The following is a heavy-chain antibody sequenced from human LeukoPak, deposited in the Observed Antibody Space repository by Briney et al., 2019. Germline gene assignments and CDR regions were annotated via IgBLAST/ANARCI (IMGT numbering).Heavy chain of an antibody. CDR3: ARGPLISAAGIS. J-gene: IGHJ4*02. Sequence: GGSLRLSCAASGFTFSSYWMSWVRQAPGKGREWVANINEDGSDKYYVDSVKGRFIISRDNAKNSVYLQMNSLRAEDTAIYYCARGPLISAAGISWGQGTLVTVSS. CDR1: GFTFSSYW. V-gene: IGHV3-7*01. D-gene: IGHD6-13*01. CDR2: INEDGSDK.